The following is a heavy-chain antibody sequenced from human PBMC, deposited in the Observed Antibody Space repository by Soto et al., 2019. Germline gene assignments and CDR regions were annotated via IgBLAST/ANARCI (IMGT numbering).Heavy chain of an antibody. J-gene: IGHJ4*02. CDR3: ARHNYGSGSTYFDY. V-gene: IGHV4-59*08. Sequence: SETLSLTCTVSGGSISSYYWSWVRQPPGKGLEWIGYIYYSGSTNYNPSLKSRVTISVDTSKNQFSLKLNSMTAADTAVYYCARHNYGSGSTYFDYWGQGTLVTVS. D-gene: IGHD3-10*01. CDR2: IYYSGST. CDR1: GGSISSYY.